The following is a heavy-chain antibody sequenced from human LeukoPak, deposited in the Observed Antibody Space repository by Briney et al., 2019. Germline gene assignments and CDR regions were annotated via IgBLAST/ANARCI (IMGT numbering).Heavy chain of an antibody. CDR1: GFTFSSYW. J-gene: IGHJ6*03. V-gene: IGHV3-74*01. D-gene: IGHD4-17*01. Sequence: GGSLRLSCAASGFTFSSYWMHWVRQAPGKGLVWVSRINSDGSSTSYADSVKGRFTISRDNAKNTLYLQMNSLRAEDTAVYYCARDRTYGDDYYYYYYMDVWGKGTTVTVSS. CDR3: ARDRTYGDDYYYYYYMDV. CDR2: INSDGSST.